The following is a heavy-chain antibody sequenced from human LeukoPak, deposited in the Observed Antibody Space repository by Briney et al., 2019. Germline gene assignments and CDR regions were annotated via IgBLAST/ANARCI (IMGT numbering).Heavy chain of an antibody. CDR2: IYPGDSDT. CDR3: ARQGVRGSFDY. V-gene: IGHV5-51*01. D-gene: IGHD3-16*01. J-gene: IGHJ4*02. CDR1: GYTFTSYW. Sequence: GESLKISCKGSGYTFTSYWIGWVRQMPGKGLEWMGIIYPGDSDTRYSPSFQGRVTLSVDKSISTAYLQWSSLKASDTAMHYCARQGVRGSFDYWGQGTLVTVSS.